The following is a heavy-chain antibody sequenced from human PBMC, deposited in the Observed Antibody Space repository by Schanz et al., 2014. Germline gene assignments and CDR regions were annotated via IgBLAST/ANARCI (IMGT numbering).Heavy chain of an antibody. Sequence: EMQLLESGGGLIQPGGSLRLSCAASGFTFSTHAMSWVRQAPGKGLEWVSLISDSGDTAYYADSVKGRFTISRDNSKNTLYLQMNSLRAEDTAVYYCARGGFFDSTSFDSWGQGTLVTVSS. D-gene: IGHD2-2*01. CDR2: ISDSGDTA. CDR3: ARGGFFDSTSFDS. J-gene: IGHJ4*02. V-gene: IGHV3-23*01. CDR1: GFTFSTHA.